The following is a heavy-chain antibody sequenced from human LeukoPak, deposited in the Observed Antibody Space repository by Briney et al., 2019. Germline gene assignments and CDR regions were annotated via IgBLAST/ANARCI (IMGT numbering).Heavy chain of an antibody. CDR1: GYTFTGYY. V-gene: IGHV1-2*02. CDR3: ARALVGLGQALLRRLLTTAAAIDP. CDR2: INPNSGGT. D-gene: IGHD2-2*01. Sequence: ASVKVSCKASGYTFTGYYMHWVRQAPGQGLEWMGWINPNSGGTNYAQKFQGRVTMTRDTSISIAYMELSRLRSDDTAVYYCARALVGLGQALLRRLLTTAAAIDPWGQGTLVTVSS. J-gene: IGHJ5*02.